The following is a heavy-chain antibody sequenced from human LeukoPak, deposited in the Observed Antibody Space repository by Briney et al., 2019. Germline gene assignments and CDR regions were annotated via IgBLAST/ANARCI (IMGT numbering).Heavy chain of an antibody. CDR2: INPNSGGT. CDR3: ARALTTTVVTPAY. J-gene: IGHJ4*02. Sequence: ASVKVSCKASGYTFTGYYMHWVRQAPGQGLEWMGWINPNSGGTNYAQKFQGRVTMTRDTSISTAYMELSRLRSDDTAVYYCARALTTTVVTPAYWGQGTLVTVSS. V-gene: IGHV1-2*02. D-gene: IGHD4-23*01. CDR1: GYTFTGYY.